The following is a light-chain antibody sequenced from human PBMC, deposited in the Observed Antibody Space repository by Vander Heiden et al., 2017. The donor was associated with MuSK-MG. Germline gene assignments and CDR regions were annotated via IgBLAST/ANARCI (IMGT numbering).Light chain of an antibody. CDR1: QGISSY. J-gene: IGKJ2*01. Sequence: DIQLTPSPSFLSASVGDRVTITCRASQGISSYLAWYQQKPGKAPKLLIYAASTLQSGVPARFSGSGSGTEFTLTISSLQPEDFATYYCQQLTNYNYTFGQGTKLEIK. CDR3: QQLTNYNYT. V-gene: IGKV1-9*01. CDR2: AAS.